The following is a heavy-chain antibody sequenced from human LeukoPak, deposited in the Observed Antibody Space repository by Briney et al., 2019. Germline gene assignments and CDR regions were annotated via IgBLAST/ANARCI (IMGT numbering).Heavy chain of an antibody. D-gene: IGHD2-2*01. Sequence: GGSLRLSCAASGFTFSSYWMSWVRQAPGKGMEWVANIKQDGSEKYYVDSVKGRFTISRDNAKNSLYLQMNSLRAEDTAVHYCARVSTYPSYYFDYWGQGTLVTVSS. CDR3: ARVSTYPSYYFDY. CDR2: IKQDGSEK. J-gene: IGHJ4*02. V-gene: IGHV3-7*01. CDR1: GFTFSSYW.